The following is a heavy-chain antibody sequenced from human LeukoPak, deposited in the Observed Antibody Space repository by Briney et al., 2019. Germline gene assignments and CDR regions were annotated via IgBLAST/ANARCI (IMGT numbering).Heavy chain of an antibody. D-gene: IGHD1-26*01. CDR2: IYYSGST. J-gene: IGHJ3*02. V-gene: IGHV4-31*03. Sequence: TSQTLSLTCTVSGGSISSGGYYWSWIRQHPGKGLEWIGYIYYSGSTYYNPTLKSRATISIDMSKNQFSLKLSSVTAADTAVYYCARGGNAFDIWGQGTMVTVSS. CDR3: ARGGNAFDI. CDR1: GGSISSGGYY.